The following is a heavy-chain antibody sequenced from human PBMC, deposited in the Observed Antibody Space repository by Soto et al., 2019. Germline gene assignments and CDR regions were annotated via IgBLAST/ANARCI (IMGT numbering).Heavy chain of an antibody. J-gene: IGHJ5*02. V-gene: IGHV4-31*03. D-gene: IGHD5-12*01. Sequence: QVQLQESGPGLVKPSQTLSLTCTVSGGSISSGGYYWSWIRQHPGKGLEWIGYLYYSGSTYYNRSLKSRVTISVDPSKIQFSLKLSYVTAADTAVYYCARSLSGYATKTWFDPWGQGTLVTVCS. CDR3: ARSLSGYATKTWFDP. CDR1: GGSISSGGYY. CDR2: LYYSGST.